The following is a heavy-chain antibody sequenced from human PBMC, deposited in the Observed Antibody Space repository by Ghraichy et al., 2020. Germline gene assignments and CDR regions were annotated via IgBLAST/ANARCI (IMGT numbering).Heavy chain of an antibody. CDR2: MYYSGSS. CDR1: GASVSSATYY. D-gene: IGHD5-24*01. V-gene: IGHV4-61*01. CDR3: AAVNAGWLQLGGALDI. Sequence: SETLSLTCTVSGASVSSATYYWTWVRQPPGKGLEWIGYMYYSGSSNYNPSLKSRVSISLDTSRNQVSLKLNSVSAADTAADYWAAVNAGWLQLGGALDIWGQGTTVTVS. J-gene: IGHJ3*02.